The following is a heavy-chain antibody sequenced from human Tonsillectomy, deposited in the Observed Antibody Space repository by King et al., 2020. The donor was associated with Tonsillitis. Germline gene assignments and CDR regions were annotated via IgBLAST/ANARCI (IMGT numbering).Heavy chain of an antibody. V-gene: IGHV3-9*01. CDR3: AKGTYDLLTGNMDV. CDR2: ISWNSGSK. D-gene: IGHD3-9*01. J-gene: IGHJ6*03. Sequence: VQLVESGGGLVQPGRSLRLSCTASGFTFDNYAMHWARQAPGKGLEWVSGISWNSGSKGHADSVKGRFTISRDNAKNSLYLQMNSLRPEDTALYYCAKGTYDLLTGNMDVWGKGTTVTVSS. CDR1: GFTFDNYA.